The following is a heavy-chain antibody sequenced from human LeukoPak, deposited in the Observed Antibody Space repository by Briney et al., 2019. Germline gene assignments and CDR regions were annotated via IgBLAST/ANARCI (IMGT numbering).Heavy chain of an antibody. J-gene: IGHJ4*02. CDR1: GFTFDDYA. CDR3: AKDSDYDILTGYFDY. CDR2: ISWNGGSI. V-gene: IGHV3-9*01. D-gene: IGHD3-9*01. Sequence: GGSLRLSCAASGFTFDDYAMHWVRQAPGKGLEWVSGISWNGGSIGYADSVKGRFTISRDNAKNSLYLQMNSLRAEDTALYYCAKDSDYDILTGYFDYWGQGTLVTVSS.